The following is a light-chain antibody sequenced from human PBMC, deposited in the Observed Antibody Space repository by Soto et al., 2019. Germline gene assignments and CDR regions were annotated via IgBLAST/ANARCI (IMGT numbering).Light chain of an antibody. CDR1: NIATKS. CDR3: QVWDSSSDHVI. CDR2: DDS. Sequence: SYELTQPPSVSVAPGQTARITCGGNNIATKSVHWNQQKPGQAPVLVVYDDSDRPSGIPERFSGSNSGNTATLTISRVEAGDEADYYCQVWDSSSDHVILGGGTKLTVL. V-gene: IGLV3-21*02. J-gene: IGLJ2*01.